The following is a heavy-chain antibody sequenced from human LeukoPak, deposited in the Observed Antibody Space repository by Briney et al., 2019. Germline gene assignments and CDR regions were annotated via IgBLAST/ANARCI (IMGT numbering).Heavy chain of an antibody. CDR3: AKGIAVAAFDY. D-gene: IGHD6-19*01. CDR2: ISYDGSNK. CDR1: GFTFSSYG. J-gene: IGHJ4*02. V-gene: IGHV3-30*18. Sequence: GGSLRLSCAASGFTFSSYGMHWVRQAPGKGPEWVAVISYDGSNKYYADSVKCRFTISRDNSKNTLYLQMNSLRAEDTAVYYCAKGIAVAAFDYWGQRTLVTVSS.